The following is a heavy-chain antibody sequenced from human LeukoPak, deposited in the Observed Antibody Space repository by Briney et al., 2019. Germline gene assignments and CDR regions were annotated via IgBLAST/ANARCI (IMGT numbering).Heavy chain of an antibody. J-gene: IGHJ4*02. D-gene: IGHD5-18*01. CDR3: ARALRGYSYGHNDY. CDR2: IIPIFGTA. V-gene: IGHV1-69*05. Sequence: VASVKVSCKAPGGTFSSYAISWVRQAPGQGLEWMGRIIPIFGTANYAQKFQGRVTITTDESTSTAYMELSSLRSEDTAVYYCARALRGYSYGHNDYWGQGTLVTVSS. CDR1: GGTFSSYA.